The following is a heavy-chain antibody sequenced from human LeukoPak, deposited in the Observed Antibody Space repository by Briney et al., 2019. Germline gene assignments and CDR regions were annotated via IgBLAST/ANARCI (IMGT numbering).Heavy chain of an antibody. J-gene: IGHJ4*02. CDR3: ARYDSSGYYLGKVDY. CDR1: GGSISSNLYY. CDR2: IYYSGST. V-gene: IGHV4-39*01. D-gene: IGHD3-22*01. Sequence: PSETLSLTCAVSGGSISSNLYYWGWIRHPPGKGLEWIGSIYYSGSTYYNPSLKSRVTISADTSKNQFSLRLSSVPASDTAVYYCARYDSSGYYLGKVDYWGQGTLVTVSS.